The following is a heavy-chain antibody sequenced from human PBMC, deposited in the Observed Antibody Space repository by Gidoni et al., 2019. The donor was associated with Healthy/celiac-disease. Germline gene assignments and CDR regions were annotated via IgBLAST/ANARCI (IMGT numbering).Heavy chain of an antibody. Sequence: EVQLLESGGGLVQPGGSLRLSWAASGLTFGSYAMSWVRQGPGKGLEWVSAISGSGGSTYYADSVKGRFTISRDNSKNTLYLQMNSLRAEDTAVYYCAKDPRIAVAGPGWWFDPWGQGTLVTVSS. CDR1: GLTFGSYA. D-gene: IGHD6-19*01. J-gene: IGHJ5*02. V-gene: IGHV3-23*01. CDR2: ISGSGGST. CDR3: AKDPRIAVAGPGWWFDP.